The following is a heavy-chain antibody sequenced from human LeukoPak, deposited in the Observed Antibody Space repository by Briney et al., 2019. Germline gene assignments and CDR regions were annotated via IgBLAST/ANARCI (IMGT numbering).Heavy chain of an antibody. D-gene: IGHD3-10*01. J-gene: IGHJ4*02. V-gene: IGHV4-39*01. CDR2: ISYSAST. CDR1: GGSISSSSFY. Sequence: SETLSLTCTVSGGSISSSSFYWGWIRQPPGKGLEWIGSISYSASTSYNPSLKSRVTISVDTSKNQFSLKLSSVTAADTAVYYCVRRLFGEPRVDYWGQGTLVTVSA. CDR3: VRRLFGEPRVDY.